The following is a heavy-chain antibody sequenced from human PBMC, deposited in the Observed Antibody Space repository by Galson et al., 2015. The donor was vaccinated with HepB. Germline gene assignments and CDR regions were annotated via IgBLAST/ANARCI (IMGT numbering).Heavy chain of an antibody. Sequence: SLRLSCACFGFTFGDYAISWVRQAPGKGLEWVGFIRSKDYGGTQDYAASVKGRLTISRDDYRTIAYLQMNSLKPEDTAVYYCTRFSDYYYPSGSDYDSFVSWGQGTMFTVAS. D-gene: IGHD3-10*01. J-gene: IGHJ3*02. CDR1: GFTFGDYA. CDR3: TRFSDYYYPSGSDYDSFVS. V-gene: IGHV3-49*04. CDR2: IRSKDYGGTQ.